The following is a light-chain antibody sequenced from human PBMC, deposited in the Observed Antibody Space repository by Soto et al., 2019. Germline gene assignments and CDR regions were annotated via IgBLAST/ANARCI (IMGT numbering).Light chain of an antibody. V-gene: IGKV1-12*01. CDR3: QQANSFPRT. CDR2: AAS. CDR1: QGISSW. J-gene: IGKJ2*01. Sequence: DIQMTQSPSSASASGGARVPITCRASQGISSWLAWYQQKPGKAPQLLIYAASSSHSGVQSRFNGRGSGTDFTLAFSSLQPEDCATYQFQQANSFPRTFGERTKLEIK.